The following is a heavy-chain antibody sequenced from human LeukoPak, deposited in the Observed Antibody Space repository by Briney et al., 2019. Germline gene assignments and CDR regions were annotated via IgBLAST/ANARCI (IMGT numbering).Heavy chain of an antibody. Sequence: SETLSLTCTVSGGSISSGGYYWSWIRQHPGKGLEWIGYIYYSGSTYYNPSLKSRVTISVDTSKNKFSLKLSSVTAADTAVYYCARVGQQLARYNWFDPWGQGTLVTVSS. CDR1: GGSISSGGYY. CDR3: ARVGQQLARYNWFDP. V-gene: IGHV4-31*03. J-gene: IGHJ5*02. CDR2: IYYSGST. D-gene: IGHD6-13*01.